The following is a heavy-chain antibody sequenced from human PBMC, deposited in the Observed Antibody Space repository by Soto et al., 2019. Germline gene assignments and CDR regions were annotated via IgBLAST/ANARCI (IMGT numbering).Heavy chain of an antibody. D-gene: IGHD3-3*01. Sequence: ASVKVSCKASGYTFTGYYMHWVRQAPGQGLEWRGWINPNSGGTNYAQKFQGWVTMTRDTSTSTAYMELRSLRSDDTAVYYCARRGYDFWSGYYPVDPWGQGTLVTVS. J-gene: IGHJ5*02. V-gene: IGHV1-2*04. CDR2: INPNSGGT. CDR3: ARRGYDFWSGYYPVDP. CDR1: GYTFTGYY.